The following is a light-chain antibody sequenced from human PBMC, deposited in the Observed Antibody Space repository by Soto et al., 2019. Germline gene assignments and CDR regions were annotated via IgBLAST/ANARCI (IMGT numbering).Light chain of an antibody. CDR3: QQYGSSPST. CDR1: QSVSSSY. CDR2: GAS. V-gene: IGKV3-20*01. Sequence: EIVFTQSPGTLSLSSGERATLSCRASQSVSSSYLAWYQQKPGQAPRLLIYGASSRATGIPDRFSGSGSGTDFTLTISXLEPEDSAVYYCQQYGSSPSTFGQGTKV. J-gene: IGKJ1*01.